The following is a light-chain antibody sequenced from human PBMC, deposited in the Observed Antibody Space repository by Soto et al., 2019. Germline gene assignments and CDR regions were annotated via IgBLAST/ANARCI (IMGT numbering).Light chain of an antibody. CDR1: QSVSSN. CDR3: QQYNNWPPTT. J-gene: IGKJ4*01. V-gene: IGKV3-15*01. Sequence: EIVMTQSPATLSVSPGERATLSCRASQSVSSNLAWYQQKPGQAPRLLIYGAYTRATGIPARFSGSGSGTEFTLTISSLQSEDFAVYSCQQYNNWPPTTFGGGTKVEIK. CDR2: GAY.